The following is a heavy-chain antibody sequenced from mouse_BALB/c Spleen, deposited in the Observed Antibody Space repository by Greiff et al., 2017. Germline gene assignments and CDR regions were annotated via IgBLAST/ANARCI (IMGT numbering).Heavy chain of an antibody. D-gene: IGHD2-1*01. CDR3: ARNGNYEYFDV. Sequence: QVQLKESGPELVRPGVSVKISCKGSGYTFTDYAMHWVKQSHAKSLEWIGVISTYYGNTNYNQKFKGKATMTVDKSSSTAYMELARLTSEDSAIYYCARNGNYEYFDVWGAGTTVTVSS. J-gene: IGHJ1*01. V-gene: IGHV1-67*01. CDR1: GYTFTDYA. CDR2: ISTYYGNT.